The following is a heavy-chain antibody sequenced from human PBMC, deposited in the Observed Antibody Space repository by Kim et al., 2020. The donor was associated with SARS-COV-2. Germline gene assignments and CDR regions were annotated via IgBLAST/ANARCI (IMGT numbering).Heavy chain of an antibody. Sequence: GGSLRLSCAASGFTFSSYAMHWVRQAPGKGLEWVAVISYDGSNKYYADSVKGRFTISRDNSKNTLYLQMNSLRAEDTAVYYCARAPESYCGGDCSLGDYWGQGTLVTVSS. CDR3: ARAPESYCGGDCSLGDY. J-gene: IGHJ4*02. CDR2: ISYDGSNK. CDR1: GFTFSSYA. V-gene: IGHV3-30-3*01. D-gene: IGHD2-21*01.